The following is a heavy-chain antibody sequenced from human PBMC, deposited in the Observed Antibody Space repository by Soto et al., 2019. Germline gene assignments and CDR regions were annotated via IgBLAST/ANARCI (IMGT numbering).Heavy chain of an antibody. CDR3: AKGAVTSSLYYFDY. D-gene: IGHD4-17*01. CDR2: ISYDGREK. CDR1: GFTFSSYG. Sequence: QVQLVESGGGVVQPGRSLRLSCAASGFTFSSYGMHWFRQAPGKGLEWVAIISYDGREKYYAGSVKGRFTISRDNSKNTLYLQMDRLRAEDTAVYYCAKGAVTSSLYYFDYCGPGTLVTVSS. J-gene: IGHJ4*02. V-gene: IGHV3-30*18.